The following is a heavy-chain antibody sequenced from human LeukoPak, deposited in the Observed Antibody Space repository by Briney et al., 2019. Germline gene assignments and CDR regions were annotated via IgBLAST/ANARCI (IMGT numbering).Heavy chain of an antibody. J-gene: IGHJ3*02. Sequence: TGGSLRLSCAASGSTFSAYEMDWVRQAPGEGLEWVSYISGSGSTIYYADSVRGRFTISRDNAKNSLYLQMNSLRAEDTAVYYCAKEFIPESSGFDAFDIWGQGTMVTVSS. CDR2: ISGSGSTI. CDR1: GSTFSAYE. V-gene: IGHV3-48*03. CDR3: AKEFIPESSGFDAFDI. D-gene: IGHD3-22*01.